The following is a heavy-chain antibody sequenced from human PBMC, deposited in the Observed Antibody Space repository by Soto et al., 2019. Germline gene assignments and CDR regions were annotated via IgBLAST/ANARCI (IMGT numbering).Heavy chain of an antibody. CDR2: IYYSWST. D-gene: IGHD2-2*01. CDR3: ARVAVDIVVVPAAPNWFDP. V-gene: IGHV4-31*03. CDR1: GGSISSGGYY. Sequence: QVQLQESGPGLVKPSQTLSLTCTVSGGSISSGGYYWSWIRQHPGKGLEWIGYIYYSWSTYYTPSLKSRVTISVDTSKNQFSRKLSSVTAADTAVYYCARVAVDIVVVPAAPNWFDPWGQGTLVTVSS. J-gene: IGHJ5*02.